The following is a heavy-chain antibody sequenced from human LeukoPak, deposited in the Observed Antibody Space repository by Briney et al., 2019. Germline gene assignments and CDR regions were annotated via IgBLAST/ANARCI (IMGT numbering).Heavy chain of an antibody. V-gene: IGHV3-53*01. J-gene: IGHJ1*01. CDR3: ARDSRGDYGDYGYFQH. CDR2: VYSGGST. D-gene: IGHD4-17*01. CDR1: GFTVSSNY. Sequence: GGSLRLSCAASGFTVSSNYMSWVRQAPGKGLEWVSVVYSGGSTYYADSVKGRFTISRDNSKNTLYLQMNSLRAEDTAVYYCARDSRGDYGDYGYFQHWGQRTLVTVSS.